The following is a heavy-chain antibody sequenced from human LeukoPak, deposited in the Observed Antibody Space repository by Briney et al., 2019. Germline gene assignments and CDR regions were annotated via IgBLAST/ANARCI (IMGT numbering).Heavy chain of an antibody. J-gene: IGHJ4*02. Sequence: ASVKVSCKVSGYTLTELSMHWVRQAPGKGLEWMGGFDPEDGETIYAQKFQGRVTMTEDTSTDTAYMELSSLRAEDTAVYYCAKGEKTRPFGGVIDYWGQGTLVTVSS. V-gene: IGHV1-24*01. CDR2: FDPEDGET. D-gene: IGHD3-16*02. CDR3: AKGEKTRPFGGVIDY. CDR1: GYTLTELS.